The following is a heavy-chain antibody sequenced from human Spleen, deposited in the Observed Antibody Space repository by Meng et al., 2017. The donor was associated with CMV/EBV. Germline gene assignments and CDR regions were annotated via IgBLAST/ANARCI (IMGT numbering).Heavy chain of an antibody. CDR3: ARGASLVVPAARPVY. V-gene: IGHV3-48*04. J-gene: IGHJ4*02. Sequence: GGSLRLSCAASGFTFNIYSMNWVRQAPGKGLEWVSFISTDSSIITYADSVKGRFTISRDNAKNSLYLQMNSLRAEDTAVYYCARGASLVVPAARPVYWGQGTLVTVSS. CDR1: GFTFNIYS. CDR2: ISTDSSII. D-gene: IGHD2-2*01.